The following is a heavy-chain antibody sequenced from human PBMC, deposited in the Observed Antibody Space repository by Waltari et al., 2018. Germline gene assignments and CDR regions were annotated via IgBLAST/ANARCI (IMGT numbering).Heavy chain of an antibody. J-gene: IGHJ3*02. CDR1: GGTFSSYA. CDR3: ARGGGGYSGYETRAFDI. V-gene: IGHV1-69*13. CDR2: IIPIFGTA. Sequence: QVQLVQSGAEVKKPGSSVKVSCKASGGTFSSYAISWVRQAPGQGLEWMGRIIPIFGTANYAQKFQGRVTITADKSTSTAYMELSSLRSEDTAVYYCARGGGGYSGYETRAFDIWGQGTMVTVSS. D-gene: IGHD5-12*01.